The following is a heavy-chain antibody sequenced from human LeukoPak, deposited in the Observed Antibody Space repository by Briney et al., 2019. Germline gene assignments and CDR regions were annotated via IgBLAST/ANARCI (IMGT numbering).Heavy chain of an antibody. Sequence: PGGSLRLSCAASGFTFSSYAMSWVRQAPGKGLEWVSAISGSGGSTYYADSVKGRFTISRDNSKNTLYLQMNSLRAEDTAVYYCAKGSPYDGFWSGYYGMDVWGQGTTVTVSS. CDR3: AKGSPYDGFWSGYYGMDV. D-gene: IGHD3-3*01. CDR1: GFTFSSYA. CDR2: ISGSGGST. J-gene: IGHJ6*02. V-gene: IGHV3-23*01.